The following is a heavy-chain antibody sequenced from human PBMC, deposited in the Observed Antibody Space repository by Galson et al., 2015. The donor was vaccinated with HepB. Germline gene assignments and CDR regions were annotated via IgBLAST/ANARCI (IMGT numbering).Heavy chain of an antibody. CDR1: GFTFSDYH. V-gene: IGHV3-48*02. D-gene: IGHD3-16*01. J-gene: IGHJ5*02. CDR3: VRGLVYAYFLFDP. Sequence: SLRLSCAASGFTFSDYHMNWVRQAPGKGLEWISYINSGSTAIYYAHSVKGRFTISRDNAKNSLYLQMNSLRDEDTAVYYCVRGLVYAYFLFDPWGQGTLVTVSS. CDR2: INSGSTAI.